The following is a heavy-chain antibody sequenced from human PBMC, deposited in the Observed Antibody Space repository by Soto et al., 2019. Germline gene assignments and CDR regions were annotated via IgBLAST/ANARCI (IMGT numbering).Heavy chain of an antibody. CDR1: RFTFRDAW. J-gene: IGHJ4*02. D-gene: IGHD3-22*01. CDR2: IKREIDGGTT. Sequence: EGQLVESGGDLVKPGGSLRLSCAASRFTFRDAWMSWVRQAPGKGLEWVGRIKREIDGGTTDYAAPVKGRFTISRDDSANTLYLQMNSLKTEDTAVYYCTTGLSNGYYNFDFWGQGTLVTVSS. V-gene: IGHV3-15*01. CDR3: TTGLSNGYYNFDF.